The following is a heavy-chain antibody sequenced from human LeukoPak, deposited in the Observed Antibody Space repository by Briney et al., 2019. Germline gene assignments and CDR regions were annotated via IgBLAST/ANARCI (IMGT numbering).Heavy chain of an antibody. V-gene: IGHV4-34*01. Sequence: SETLSLTCAVYGGSFSGYYWSWIRQPPGKGLEWIGEINHRGSTNYNPSLKSRVTISVDTSKNQFSLKLSSVTAADTAVYYCARRGYSYGSRFDPWGQGTLVTVSS. CDR3: ARRGYSYGSRFDP. D-gene: IGHD5-18*01. CDR2: INHRGST. J-gene: IGHJ5*02. CDR1: GGSFSGYY.